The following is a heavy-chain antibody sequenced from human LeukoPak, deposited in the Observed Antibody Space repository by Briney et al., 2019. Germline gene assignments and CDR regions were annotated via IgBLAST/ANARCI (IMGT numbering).Heavy chain of an antibody. V-gene: IGHV3-9*01. CDR2: ISWNSGII. D-gene: IGHD5-18*01. CDR1: GFTFHDYA. CDR3: TKDSVAMVTTSDY. Sequence: GGSLRLSCAASGFTFHDYAMHWVRQAPGKGLEWVSGISWNSGIIGYADSVKGRFTTSRDNAKNSLYLQMNSLRPEDTALYYCTKDSVAMVTTSDYWGQGTLVTVSS. J-gene: IGHJ4*02.